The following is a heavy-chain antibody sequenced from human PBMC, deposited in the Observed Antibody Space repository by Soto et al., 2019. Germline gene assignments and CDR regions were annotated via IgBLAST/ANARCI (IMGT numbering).Heavy chain of an antibody. Sequence: SQTLSLPFAISGDSVSSNSSAWNCISQSPSRGLEWLGRTYYRSKWYNDYAVSVKSRITINPDTSKNQFSLQLNSVTPEDTAVYYCARGESISVAWFDYWGQGTLVTVSS. CDR1: GDSVSSNSSA. CDR3: ARGESISVAWFDY. CDR2: TYYRSKWYN. V-gene: IGHV6-1*01. J-gene: IGHJ4*02. D-gene: IGHD6-19*01.